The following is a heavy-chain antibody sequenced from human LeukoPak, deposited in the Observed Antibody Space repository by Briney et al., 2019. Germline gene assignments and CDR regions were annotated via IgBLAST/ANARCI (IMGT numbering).Heavy chain of an antibody. CDR3: ARARDPAAGLAH. V-gene: IGHV3-21*01. J-gene: IGHJ4*02. CDR2: ISSSSSYI. D-gene: IGHD6-13*01. CDR1: GFTFSSYG. Sequence: PGGSLRLSCATSGFTFSSYGMNWVRQAPGKGLEWVSSISSSSSYIYYADSVKGRFTTSRDNAKNSLYLQMNSLRAEDTAVYYCARARDPAAGLAHWGQGTLVTVSS.